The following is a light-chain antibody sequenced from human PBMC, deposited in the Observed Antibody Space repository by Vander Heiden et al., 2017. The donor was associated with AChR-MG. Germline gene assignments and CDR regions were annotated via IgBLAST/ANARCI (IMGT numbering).Light chain of an antibody. CDR3: QQFYSTPPT. J-gene: IGKJ2*01. CDR2: TAS. Sequence: DIQMTQSPSSLSASVGDRVTITCRASQGISDSLAWYQQKPGKAPKLLLYTASKLQSGVPSRFSGSESGADYALTISSLQPEDFATYYCQQFYSTPPTFGQGTKLEI. CDR1: QGISDS. V-gene: IGKV1-NL1*01.